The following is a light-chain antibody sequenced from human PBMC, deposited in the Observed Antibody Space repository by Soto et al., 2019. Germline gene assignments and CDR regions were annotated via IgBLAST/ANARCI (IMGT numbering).Light chain of an antibody. Sequence: EIVLTQSPGTLSLSPGERATLSCRASQSVSSSYLAWYQQKPGQAPRLLIYGASSRATGIPDRFSGSGSGTDFTLTISRLEPEEFAVYYCQQYCSAPPFTFGQGTRLDIK. CDR1: QSVSSSY. J-gene: IGKJ5*01. V-gene: IGKV3-20*01. CDR3: QQYCSAPPFT. CDR2: GAS.